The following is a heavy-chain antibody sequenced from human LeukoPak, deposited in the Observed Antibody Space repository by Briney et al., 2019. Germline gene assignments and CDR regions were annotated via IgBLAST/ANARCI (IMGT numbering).Heavy chain of an antibody. D-gene: IGHD4-17*01. CDR2: ISYDGSNK. CDR1: GFTFSSYG. J-gene: IGHJ4*02. CDR3: ARDYGDSMYYFDY. V-gene: IGHV3-30*03. Sequence: GGSLRLSCAASGFTFSSYGMHWVRQAPGKGLEWVAVISYDGSNKYYADSVKGRFTISRDNSKNTLYLQVNSLRAEDTAVYYCARDYGDSMYYFDYWGQGTLVTVSS.